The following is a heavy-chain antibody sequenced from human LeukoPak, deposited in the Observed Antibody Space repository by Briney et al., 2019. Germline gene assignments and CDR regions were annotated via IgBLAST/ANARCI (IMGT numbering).Heavy chain of an antibody. CDR1: GGSISSSSYY. Sequence: SETLSLTCTVSGGSISSSSYYWGWIRQPPGKGLEWIGYIYYSGSTNYNPSLKSRVTISVDTSKNQFSLKLSSVTAADTAVYYCARASYSSGWRFDYWGQGTLVTVSS. J-gene: IGHJ4*02. CDR2: IYYSGST. V-gene: IGHV4-61*05. CDR3: ARASYSSGWRFDY. D-gene: IGHD6-19*01.